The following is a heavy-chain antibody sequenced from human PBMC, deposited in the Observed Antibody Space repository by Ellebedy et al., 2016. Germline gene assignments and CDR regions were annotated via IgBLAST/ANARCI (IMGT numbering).Heavy chain of an antibody. J-gene: IGHJ6*02. CDR3: ARVGLYYGMDV. CDR2: IYYSGST. Sequence: SETLSLTCTVSGGSISSYYWSWIRQPPGKGLEWIGYIYYSGSTNYNPSLKSRVTISVDTSKNQFSLKLSSVTAADTAVYYCARVGLYYGMDVWGQGTTVTVSS. V-gene: IGHV4-59*01. CDR1: GGSISSYY.